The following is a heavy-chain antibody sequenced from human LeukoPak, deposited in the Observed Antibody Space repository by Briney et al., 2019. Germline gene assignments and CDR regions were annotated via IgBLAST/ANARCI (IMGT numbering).Heavy chain of an antibody. V-gene: IGHV3-30*04. J-gene: IGHJ4*02. D-gene: IGHD6-6*01. CDR2: IWYDGSNK. CDR1: GFTFSNYA. Sequence: GGSLRLSCAASGFTFSNYAMHWVRQAPGKGLEWVALIWYDGSNKYYADSVKGRFTISRGNSRTTLYLQMDSLRAEDTAVYYCARDRPTGPIDYWGQGTLVTVSS. CDR3: ARDRPTGPIDY.